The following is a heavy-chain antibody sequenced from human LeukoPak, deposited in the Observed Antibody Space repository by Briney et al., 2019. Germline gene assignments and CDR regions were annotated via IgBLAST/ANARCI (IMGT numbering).Heavy chain of an antibody. V-gene: IGHV3-7*03. CDR3: ATSYCSGWSSY. CDR2: IKQDGSEK. D-gene: IGHD6-19*01. J-gene: IGHJ4*02. CDR1: GFTFSGYW. Sequence: GSLRLSCAASGFTFSGYWMTWVRQAPGKGLEWVANIKQDGSEKYYVDSVKGRFTISRDNAKNSLYLQMNSLRAEDTAEYYCATSYCSGWSSYWGQGTLVTVSS.